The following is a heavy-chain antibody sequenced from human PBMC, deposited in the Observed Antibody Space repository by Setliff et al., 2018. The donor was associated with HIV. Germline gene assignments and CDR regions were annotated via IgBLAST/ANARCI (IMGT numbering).Heavy chain of an antibody. Sequence: SETLSLTCTVSGGSISSSSYYWGWIRQPPGKGLEWIGSIYYSGSTYYNPSLKSRVTISVDTSKNQFSLKLSSVTAADTAVYYCARDSAGITMVRGVIGGYYYYMDVWGKGTTVTVSS. CDR3: ARDSAGITMVRGVIGGYYYYMDV. CDR2: IYYSGST. D-gene: IGHD3-10*01. J-gene: IGHJ6*03. CDR1: GGSISSSSYY. V-gene: IGHV4-39*07.